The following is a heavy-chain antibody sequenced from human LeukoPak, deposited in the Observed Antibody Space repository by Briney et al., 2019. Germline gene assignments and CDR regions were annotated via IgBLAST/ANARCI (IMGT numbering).Heavy chain of an antibody. CDR3: ARFRIPPFLGYYYGMDV. J-gene: IGHJ6*02. Sequence: GGSLRLSCAASGFTFSDYYMSWIRQAPGKGLEWVSYISSSGSTIYYADSVKGRFTISRDNAKNSLYLQMNSLRAEDTAVYYCARFRIPPFLGYYYGMDVCGQGTTVTVSS. CDR2: ISSSGSTI. D-gene: IGHD3-3*02. CDR1: GFTFSDYY. V-gene: IGHV3-11*01.